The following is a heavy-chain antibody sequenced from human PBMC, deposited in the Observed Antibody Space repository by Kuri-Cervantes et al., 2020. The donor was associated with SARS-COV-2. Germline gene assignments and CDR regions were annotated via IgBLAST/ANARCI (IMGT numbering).Heavy chain of an antibody. V-gene: IGHV5-51*01. CDR3: XXXDPFDY. J-gene: IGHJ4*02. Sequence: GESLKISCKASGSGXTSYWISWVXQMPGKGLEWMGIIYPGDSDPRYSPSFQGQVTXXADKSINPAYLQWSGLKAXXTAMYYCXXXDPFDYWGQGTLVTVSS. CDR1: GSGXTSYW. CDR2: IYPGDSDP.